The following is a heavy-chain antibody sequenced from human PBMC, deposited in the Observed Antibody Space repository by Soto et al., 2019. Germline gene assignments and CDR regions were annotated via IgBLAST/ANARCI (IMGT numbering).Heavy chain of an antibody. CDR2: IYTSGST. D-gene: IGHD3-22*01. V-gene: IGHV4-4*07. CDR1: GGSISSYY. J-gene: IGHJ4*02. CDR3: ATGLYDSSWYLVDF. Sequence: SETLSLTCTVSGGSISSYYWSWIRQPAGKGLEWIGRIYTSGSTNYNPSLKSRVTMSVDTSKNQFSLKLSSVAAADTAVYYCATGLYDSSWYLVDFWGQGTLVTVSS.